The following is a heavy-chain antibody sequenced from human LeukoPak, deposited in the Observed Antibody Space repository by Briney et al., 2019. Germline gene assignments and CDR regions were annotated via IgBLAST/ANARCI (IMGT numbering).Heavy chain of an antibody. CDR1: GGTFSSYA. CDR2: IIPIFGTA. D-gene: IGHD2-21*02. J-gene: IGHJ6*02. V-gene: IGHV1-69*01. CDR3: ARHYCGGDCYSYYYYGMDV. Sequence: SVKVSCKASGGTFSSYAISWVRQAPGQGLEWMGGIIPIFGTANYAQKFQGRVTITADESTSTAYMELSSLRSEDTAVYYCARHYCGGDCYSYYYYGMDVWGQGTTVTVSS.